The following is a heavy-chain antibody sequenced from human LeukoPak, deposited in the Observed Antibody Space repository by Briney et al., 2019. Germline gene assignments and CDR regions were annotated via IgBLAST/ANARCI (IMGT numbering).Heavy chain of an antibody. D-gene: IGHD2-15*01. V-gene: IGHV3-33*08. CDR3: ARDRIGKYSIDY. CDR1: GYTFSNFG. CDR2: ISDNGRRT. Sequence: GRSVRLSCAASGYTFSNFGLNWVRQAPGKGLEWVAFISDNGRRTYYLESVEGLFTISRDDSKNTLYLQMNSLRVEDTAVYYCARDRIGKYSIDYWGQGTLVTVSS. J-gene: IGHJ4*02.